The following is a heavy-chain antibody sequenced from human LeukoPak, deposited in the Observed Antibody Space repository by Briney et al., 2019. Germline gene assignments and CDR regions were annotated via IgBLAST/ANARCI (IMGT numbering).Heavy chain of an antibody. D-gene: IGHD3-10*01. V-gene: IGHV1-69*04. Sequence: ASVKVSCKASGGTFSSYAISWVRQAPGQGLEWMGRIIPILGIANYAQKFQGRVTITADKSTSTAYMELSSLRSEDTAVYYCARDSQARRCGVDPWGQGTLVTVSS. CDR3: ARDSQARRCGVDP. CDR2: IIPILGIA. J-gene: IGHJ5*02. CDR1: GGTFSSYA.